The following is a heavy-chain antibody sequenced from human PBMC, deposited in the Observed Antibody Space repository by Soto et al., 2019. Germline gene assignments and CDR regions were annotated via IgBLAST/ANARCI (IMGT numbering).Heavy chain of an antibody. Sequence: PGGSLRLSWTPSGFTFRNYGLHRVRQAPGKGLEWVAVIWYDGSNKYYADSVKGRFTISRDNSKNTLYLQMNSLRAEDTAVYYCARSYSSGWYYFDYWGQGTLVTVSS. CDR1: GFTFRNYG. V-gene: IGHV3-33*08. D-gene: IGHD6-19*01. CDR3: ARSYSSGWYYFDY. CDR2: IWYDGSNK. J-gene: IGHJ4*02.